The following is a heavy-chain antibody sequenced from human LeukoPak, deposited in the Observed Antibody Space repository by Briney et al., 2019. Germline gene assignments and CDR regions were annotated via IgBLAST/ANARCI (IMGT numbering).Heavy chain of an antibody. D-gene: IGHD2-2*01. CDR1: GFTFNSYA. CDR3: VKDPHCSTTGCYEHFQH. CDR2: ISSNGGST. V-gene: IGHV3-64D*06. Sequence: PGGSLRLSCAASGFTFNSYAVHWVRQAPGKGLEYVSAISSNGGSTYYADSVKGRFTISRDNSKNTLYLQMSGLRPEDTAVYYCVKDPHCSTTGCYEHFQHWGQGTLVTVSS. J-gene: IGHJ1*01.